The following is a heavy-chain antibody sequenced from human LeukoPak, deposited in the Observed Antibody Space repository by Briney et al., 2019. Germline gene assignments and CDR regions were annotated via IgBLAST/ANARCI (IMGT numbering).Heavy chain of an antibody. J-gene: IGHJ4*02. Sequence: SETLSLTCTASGVSISNYYWSWIRQPPGKGLEWIGYVYYSGATNYNSSLRGRVTISVDTSKNQLSLKLNSVTTADTAVYYCARIVPYNYGYVDYWGQGTLVTVSS. CDR2: VYYSGAT. V-gene: IGHV4-59*01. D-gene: IGHD5-18*01. CDR3: ARIVPYNYGYVDY. CDR1: GVSISNYY.